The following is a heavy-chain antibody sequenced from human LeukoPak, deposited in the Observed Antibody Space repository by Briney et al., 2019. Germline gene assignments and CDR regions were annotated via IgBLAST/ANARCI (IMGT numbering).Heavy chain of an antibody. CDR1: GFTFSSYG. CDR3: VRDDDFYSIDF. J-gene: IGHJ4*02. Sequence: PGGSLRLSCAASGFTFSSYGMHWVRQAPGKGLEWVAVIWYDGSNKYYADSVKGRFTISRDNSKNTLYLQMNRLRAEDTALYYCVRDDDFYSIDFWGQGILVTVSS. CDR2: IWYDGSNK. V-gene: IGHV3-33*01. D-gene: IGHD2-21*02.